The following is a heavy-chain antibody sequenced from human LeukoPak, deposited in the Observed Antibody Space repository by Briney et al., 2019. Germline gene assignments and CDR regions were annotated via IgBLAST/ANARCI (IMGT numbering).Heavy chain of an antibody. J-gene: IGHJ4*02. V-gene: IGHV4-38-2*02. Sequence: PSETLSLTCTVSDGSIGSYYWGWIRQPPGKGLEWIGSIYHSGSTYYNPSLKSRVTISVDTSKNQFSLKLSSVTAADTAVYYCARDQAAGSSGIDYWGQGTLVTVSS. D-gene: IGHD6-13*01. CDR3: ARDQAAGSSGIDY. CDR1: DGSIGSYY. CDR2: IYHSGST.